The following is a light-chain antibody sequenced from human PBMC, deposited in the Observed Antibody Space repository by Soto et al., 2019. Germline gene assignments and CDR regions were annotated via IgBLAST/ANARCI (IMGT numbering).Light chain of an antibody. J-gene: IGKJ1*01. CDR1: QGSRTD. V-gene: IGKV1-17*01. Sequence: DIQMTQSPSSLSASVGDRVTITCRASQGSRTDLGWFQQKPGKAPKRLIYAASSLQSGVPSRFSGSGSGTEVTLTISSLQTEDFATYYCLQHNSYPWTFGQGTKVEIK. CDR3: LQHNSYPWT. CDR2: AAS.